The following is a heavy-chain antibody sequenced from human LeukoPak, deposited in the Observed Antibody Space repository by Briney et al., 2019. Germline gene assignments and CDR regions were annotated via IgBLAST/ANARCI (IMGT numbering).Heavy chain of an antibody. CDR1: GGTFSSYA. D-gene: IGHD3-9*01. CDR2: IIPIFGTA. J-gene: IGHJ6*02. CDR3: AREESYYDILTGSHGMDV. Sequence: SVKVSCKASGGTFSSYAISWVRQAPGQGLEWMGGIIPIFGTANYAQKFQGRVTITADESTSTAYMELRSLRSDDTAVYYCAREESYYDILTGSHGMDVWGQGTTVTVSS. V-gene: IGHV1-69*01.